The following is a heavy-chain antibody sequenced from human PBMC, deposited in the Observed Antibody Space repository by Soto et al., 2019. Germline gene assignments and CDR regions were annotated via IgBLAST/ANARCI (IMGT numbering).Heavy chain of an antibody. D-gene: IGHD3-9*01. CDR1: GFTFSSYS. CDR2: IFVTSTTI. J-gene: IGHJ4*02. V-gene: IGHV3-48*04. Sequence: GGSLRLSCVTSGFTFSSYSMVWVRQAPGKGLEWISYIFVTSTTIYYADSVKGRFTVSRDNTQNSLFLLMNSLRAEDTDIYYCARDKDWAFDYWGQGTLVTVSS. CDR3: ARDKDWAFDY.